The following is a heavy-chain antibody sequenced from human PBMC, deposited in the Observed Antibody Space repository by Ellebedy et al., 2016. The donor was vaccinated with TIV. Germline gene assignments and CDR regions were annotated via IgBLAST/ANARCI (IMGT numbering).Heavy chain of an antibody. CDR2: IIPILDIT. CDR3: ARAPPPRGDRSADAFDI. CDR1: GGTFSSYS. J-gene: IGHJ3*02. V-gene: IGHV1-69*04. D-gene: IGHD7-27*01. Sequence: AASVKVSCKASGGTFSSYSINWVRQAPGQGLEWMGRIIPILDITNYAQNFQGRVTITADKSTSTADMELSSLRSEDTAVYYCARAPPPRGDRSADAFDIWGQGTMVTVSS.